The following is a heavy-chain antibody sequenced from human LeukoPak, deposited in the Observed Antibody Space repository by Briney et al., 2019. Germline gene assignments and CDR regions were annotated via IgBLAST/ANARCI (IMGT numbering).Heavy chain of an antibody. CDR3: AKVPNSGSYYYFDY. V-gene: IGHV3-23*01. CDR2: IRGNGADT. D-gene: IGHD1-26*01. J-gene: IGHJ4*02. CDR1: GFTFSSYA. Sequence: GASPRLSCAASGFTFSSYAMSWVRQAPGKGLEWVSAIRGNGADTYYADSVKGRFTISRDNSKNTLYLQMNSLRAEDTAAYYCAKVPNSGSYYYFDYWGQGALVTVSS.